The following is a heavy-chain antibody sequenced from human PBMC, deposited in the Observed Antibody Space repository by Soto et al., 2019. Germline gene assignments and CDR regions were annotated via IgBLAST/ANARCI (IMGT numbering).Heavy chain of an antibody. J-gene: IGHJ6*02. CDR2: IWHDGTNK. D-gene: IGHD3-22*01. V-gene: IGHV3-33*01. CDR3: ERNLGDRDV. Sequence: GGSLRLSCAASGFAFSGYGMHWVRQAPGKGLEWVAGIWHDGTNKQYADSVKGRFSISRDNSKNMLYLQMNSLRAEDTAVYYCERNLGDRDVWGQGTTDTVSS. CDR1: GFAFSGYG.